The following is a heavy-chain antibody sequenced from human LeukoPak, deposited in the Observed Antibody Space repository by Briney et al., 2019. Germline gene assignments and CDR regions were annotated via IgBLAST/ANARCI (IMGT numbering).Heavy chain of an antibody. D-gene: IGHD3-10*01. Sequence: GGSLRLSCEASGFTFSSYSMNWVRQAPGRGLEWVSSISSGSGYIHYADSVKGRFTISRDNARKSLYLQMNSLRAEDTAVYYCARDGLGIDYWGQGTLVTVSS. CDR3: ARDGLGIDY. CDR1: GFTFSSYS. CDR2: ISSGSGYI. J-gene: IGHJ4*02. V-gene: IGHV3-21*01.